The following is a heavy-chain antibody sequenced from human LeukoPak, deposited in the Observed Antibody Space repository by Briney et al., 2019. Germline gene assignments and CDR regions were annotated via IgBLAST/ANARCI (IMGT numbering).Heavy chain of an antibody. J-gene: IGHJ6*04. Sequence: SETLSLTCTVSGGSISSYYWSWIRQPPGKGLEWIGYIYYSGSTNYNPSLKSRVTISVDTSKNQFSLKLSSVTAADTAVYYCARDCSSTSCYLGYYYGMDVWGKGTTVTVSS. CDR3: ARDCSSTSCYLGYYYGMDV. V-gene: IGHV4-59*01. CDR1: GGSISSYY. D-gene: IGHD2-2*01. CDR2: IYYSGST.